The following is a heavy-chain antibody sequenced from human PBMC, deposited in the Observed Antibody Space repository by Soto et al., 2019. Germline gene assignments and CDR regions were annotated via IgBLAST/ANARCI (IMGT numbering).Heavy chain of an antibody. CDR1: GGTFSSYA. CDR3: ARDGYYYDSSGYDY. V-gene: IGHV1-69*11. Sequence: QVQLVQSGAEVKKPGSSVKVSCKASGGTFSSYAISWVRQAPGQGLEWMGGIIPILGTANYAQKFQGRVKITADESKSTAYMELSSLRSEDTAVYYCARDGYYYDSSGYDYWCQGTLVTVSS. J-gene: IGHJ4*02. CDR2: IIPILGTA. D-gene: IGHD3-22*01.